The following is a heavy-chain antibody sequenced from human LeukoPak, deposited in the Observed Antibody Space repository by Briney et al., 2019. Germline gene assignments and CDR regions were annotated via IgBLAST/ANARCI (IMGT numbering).Heavy chain of an antibody. Sequence: ASVKVSCKASGYTFTRYDINWGRQATGQGLEWMGWMNPNSGNTGYAQKFQGRVTITRNTSISTAYMKLSSLRSEDTAVYYCARDSGYSGYDYPIYWGQGTLVTVSS. CDR1: GYTFTRYD. D-gene: IGHD5-12*01. CDR3: ARDSGYSGYDYPIY. J-gene: IGHJ4*02. V-gene: IGHV1-8*03. CDR2: MNPNSGNT.